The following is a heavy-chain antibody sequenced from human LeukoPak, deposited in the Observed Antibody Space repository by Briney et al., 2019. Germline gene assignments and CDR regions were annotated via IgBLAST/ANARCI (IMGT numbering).Heavy chain of an antibody. CDR2: IYSGGAT. CDR3: ARDPGLNAFDI. V-gene: IGHV3-53*01. Sequence: GGSLRLSCTASGFGVSNNYMSWVRQAPGKGLEWVAVIYSGGATFYADAVKGRFSLSRDNSQNALFLQMNSLKVEDSAVYYCARDPGLNAFDIWGQGTMVTVSS. CDR1: GFGVSNNY. J-gene: IGHJ3*02.